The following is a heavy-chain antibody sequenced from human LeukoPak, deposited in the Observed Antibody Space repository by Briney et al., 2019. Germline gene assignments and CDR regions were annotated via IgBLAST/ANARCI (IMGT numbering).Heavy chain of an antibody. CDR2: IYSSGST. CDR3: ARGPPDYYYGMDV. V-gene: IGHV3-53*01. CDR1: GFTVSRNY. J-gene: IGHJ6*02. Sequence: PGGSLRLSCSASGFTVSRNYMSWVRQAPGKGLEWVSVIYSSGSTYYADSVKGRFTISRDNSNLYLQMNSLRAEDKAVYYCARGPPDYYYGMDVWGQGTTVTVSS.